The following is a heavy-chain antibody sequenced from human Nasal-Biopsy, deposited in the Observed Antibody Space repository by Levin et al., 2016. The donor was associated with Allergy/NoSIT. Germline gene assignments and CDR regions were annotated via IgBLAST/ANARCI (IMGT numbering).Heavy chain of an antibody. Sequence: GGSLRLSCVVSGINLRTSSMTWVRQAPGKGLEWVSCISASGTEIYYEDSVRGRFTISKDNSKNSLFLQMDDLRVDDTATYYCARGAGYRYGAGTGPEYWGQGTRVDVSA. CDR1: GINLRTSS. D-gene: IGHD3-16*02. CDR3: ARGAGYRYGAGTGPEY. CDR2: ISASGTEI. J-gene: IGHJ4*02. V-gene: IGHV3-21*06.